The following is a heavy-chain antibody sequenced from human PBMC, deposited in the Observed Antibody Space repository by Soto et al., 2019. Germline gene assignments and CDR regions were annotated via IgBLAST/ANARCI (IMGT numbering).Heavy chain of an antibody. Sequence: GGSLRLSCAASGFTFSSYSMNWVRQAPGKGLEWVSSISSSSSYIYYADSVKGRFTISRDNAKNSLYLQMNSLRAEDTAVYYCARDLGWLQSIDYWGQGTLVTVSS. CDR3: ARDLGWLQSIDY. V-gene: IGHV3-21*01. D-gene: IGHD5-12*01. CDR1: GFTFSSYS. J-gene: IGHJ4*02. CDR2: ISSSSSYI.